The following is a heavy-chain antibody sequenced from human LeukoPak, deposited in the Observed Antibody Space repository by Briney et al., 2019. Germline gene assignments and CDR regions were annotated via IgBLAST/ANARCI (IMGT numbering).Heavy chain of an antibody. CDR2: IYTDGSST. J-gene: IGHJ4*01. D-gene: IGHD5-18*01. CDR1: GFTFITYW. CDR3: TRGDSYGYVY. Sequence: GGSLRLSCAASGFTFITYWMHSVREAPGKGLVWVSRIYTDGSSTSYADSVKGRFTLSTDKAKNTLYLQKNTLGAQDTAVYFCTRGDSYGYVYWGQGTLVTVSS. V-gene: IGHV3-74*01.